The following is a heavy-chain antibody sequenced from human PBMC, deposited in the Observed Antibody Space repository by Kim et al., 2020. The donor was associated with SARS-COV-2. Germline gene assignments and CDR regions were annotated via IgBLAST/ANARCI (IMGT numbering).Heavy chain of an antibody. Sequence: SETLSLTCAVYGGSFSGYYWSWIRQPPGKGLEWIGEINHSGSTNYNPSLKSRVTISVDTSKNQFSLKLSSVTAADTAVYYCASAVGAPEFDYLGQGTLVT. CDR2: INHSGST. J-gene: IGHJ4*02. D-gene: IGHD3-16*01. V-gene: IGHV4-34*01. CDR1: GGSFSGYY. CDR3: ASAVGAPEFDY.